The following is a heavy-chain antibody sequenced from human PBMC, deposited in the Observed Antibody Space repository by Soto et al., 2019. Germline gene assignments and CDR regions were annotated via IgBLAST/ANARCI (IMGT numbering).Heavy chain of an antibody. CDR3: ARDATVTHEYYYYYYMDV. CDR1: GFTFSSYG. D-gene: IGHD4-17*01. CDR2: IWYDGSNK. Sequence: QVQLVESGGGVVQPGRSLRLSCAASGFTFSSYGMHWVRQAPGKGLEWVAVIWYDGSNKYYADSVKGRFTISRDNSKNPLYLQMNSLRAEDTAVYYCARDATVTHEYYYYYYMDVWGKGTTVTVSS. V-gene: IGHV3-33*01. J-gene: IGHJ6*03.